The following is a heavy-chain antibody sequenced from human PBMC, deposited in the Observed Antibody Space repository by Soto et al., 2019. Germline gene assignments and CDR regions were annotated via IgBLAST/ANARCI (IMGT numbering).Heavy chain of an antibody. J-gene: IGHJ4*02. CDR2: IYYSGST. D-gene: IGHD3-3*01. CDR1: GGSISSGTYY. CDR3: ARHNPYYEIGLFDY. V-gene: IGHV4-39*01. Sequence: SETLSLTCTVSGGSISSGTYYWGWIRQSPGKGLEWIGSIYYSGSTYYNPSLKSRVTMPVDTSKNHFSLKLSFVTAADTAVYYCARHNPYYEIGLFDYWGQGTLVTVSS.